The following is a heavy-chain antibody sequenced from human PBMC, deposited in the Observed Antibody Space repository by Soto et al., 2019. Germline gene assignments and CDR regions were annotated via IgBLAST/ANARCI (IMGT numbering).Heavy chain of an antibody. D-gene: IGHD2-21*02. CDR3: ARGNHVIVTVSLPAY. J-gene: IGHJ4*02. Sequence: QVQLVESGGGVVQPGRSLRLSCAASGFTFSTYGMHWVRQAPGKGLEWVALISLEGSSKYYADSVKGRFTISRDNSKNTLYLQMNSLRAEDTAVYYCARGNHVIVTVSLPAYWGQGTLVTASS. CDR1: GFTFSTYG. CDR2: ISLEGSSK. V-gene: IGHV3-30-3*01.